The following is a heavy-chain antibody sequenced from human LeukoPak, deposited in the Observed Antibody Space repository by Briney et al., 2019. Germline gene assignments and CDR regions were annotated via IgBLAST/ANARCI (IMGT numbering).Heavy chain of an antibody. CDR3: ARLVREYQLRATRYNWFDP. D-gene: IGHD2-2*01. J-gene: IGHJ5*02. Sequence: SETLSLTCAVYGGSFSGYYWSWIRQPPGKGLEWIGEINHSGSTNYNPSLKSRVTISVDTSKNQFSLKLSSVTAADTAVYYCARLVREYQLRATRYNWFDPWGQGTLVTVSS. CDR1: GGSFSGYY. V-gene: IGHV4-34*01. CDR2: INHSGST.